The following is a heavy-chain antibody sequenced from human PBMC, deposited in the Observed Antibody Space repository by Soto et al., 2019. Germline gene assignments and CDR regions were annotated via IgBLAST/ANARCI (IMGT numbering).Heavy chain of an antibody. V-gene: IGHV1-18*04. CDR3: ARDPRGGLWFGELSPGPNWFDP. J-gene: IGHJ5*02. D-gene: IGHD3-10*01. CDR2: ISAYNGNT. Sequence: ASGKVSCKASGYTFTSYGISWVRQAPGQGLEGMGWISAYNGNTNYAQKLQGRVTMTTDTSTSTAYMELRSLRSDDTAVYYCARDPRGGLWFGELSPGPNWFDPWGQGTLVTVSS. CDR1: GYTFTSYG.